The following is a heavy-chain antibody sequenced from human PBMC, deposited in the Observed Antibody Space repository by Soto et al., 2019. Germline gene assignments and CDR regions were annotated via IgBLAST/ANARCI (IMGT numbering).Heavy chain of an antibody. CDR2: IYYSGST. J-gene: IGHJ4*02. Sequence: SETLSLTCTVSGGSISSGDYYWSWIPQPPGKGLEWIGYIYYSGSTYYNPSLKSRVTISVDTSKNQFSLKLSSVTAADTAVYYCARDRGYQRIFDYWGQGTLVTVSS. V-gene: IGHV4-30-4*01. D-gene: IGHD2-2*01. CDR3: ARDRGYQRIFDY. CDR1: GGSISSGDYY.